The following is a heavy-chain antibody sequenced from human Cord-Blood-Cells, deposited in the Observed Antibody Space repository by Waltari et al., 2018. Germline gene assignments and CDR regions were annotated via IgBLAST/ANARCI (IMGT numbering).Heavy chain of an antibody. CDR1: DGSFSGYY. Sequence: QVQLQQWGAGLLKPSETLSLTCAVYDGSFSGYYWSWIRQPPGKGLEWIGEINHSGSTNYNPSLKSRVTISVDTSKNQVSLKLSSVTAADTAVYYCARGRWDIVVVVAALWYFDLWGRGTLVTVSS. V-gene: IGHV4-34*01. CDR3: ARGRWDIVVVVAALWYFDL. D-gene: IGHD2-15*01. J-gene: IGHJ2*01. CDR2: INHSGST.